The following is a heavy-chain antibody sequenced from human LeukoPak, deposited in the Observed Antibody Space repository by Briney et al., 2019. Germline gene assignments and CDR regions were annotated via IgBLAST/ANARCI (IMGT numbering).Heavy chain of an antibody. D-gene: IGHD3-22*01. V-gene: IGHV4-34*01. CDR2: INHSGST. CDR1: GGSFSGYY. CDR3: ARGTKPDYYGSSGYYYDGWFDP. Sequence: SETLSLTCAVYGGSFSGYYWSWIRQPPGKGLEWIGEINHSGSTNYNPSLKSRVTISVDTSKNQFSLKLSSVTAADTAVYYCARGTKPDYYGSSGYYYDGWFDPWGQGTLVTVSS. J-gene: IGHJ5*02.